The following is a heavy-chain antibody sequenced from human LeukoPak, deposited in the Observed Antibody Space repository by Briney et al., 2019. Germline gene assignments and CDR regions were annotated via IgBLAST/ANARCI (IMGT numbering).Heavy chain of an antibody. V-gene: IGHV3-30*18. CDR1: GFTFSNYG. CDR3: AKAGMATYFEREDY. D-gene: IGHD5-24*01. Sequence: GGSLRLSCAASGFTFSNYGMHWVRQAPGKGLESVAVISYDGSNKYYADSVKGRFTISRDNSKNTLYLQMNSLRAEDTAVYYCAKAGMATYFEREDYWGQGTLVPVSS. CDR2: ISYDGSNK. J-gene: IGHJ4*02.